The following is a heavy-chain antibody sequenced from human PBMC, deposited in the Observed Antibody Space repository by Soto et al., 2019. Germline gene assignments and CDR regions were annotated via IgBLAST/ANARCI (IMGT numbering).Heavy chain of an antibody. J-gene: IGHJ3*02. D-gene: IGHD4-4*01. Sequence: SVKVSCKAAGCGFSSYAVSWVRQAPGQGLEWMGGIIPIFGTANYAQKFQGRVTITADKSTSTAYMELSSLRSEDTAVYYCARIRLQYTLVDAFDIWGQGTMVTVSS. V-gene: IGHV1-69*06. CDR1: GCGFSSYA. CDR2: IIPIFGTA. CDR3: ARIRLQYTLVDAFDI.